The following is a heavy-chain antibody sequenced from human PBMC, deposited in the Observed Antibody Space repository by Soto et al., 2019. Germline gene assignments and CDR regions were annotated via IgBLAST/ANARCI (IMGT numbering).Heavy chain of an antibody. J-gene: IGHJ4*02. CDR1: GFTFGDYA. V-gene: IGHV3-49*04. CDR2: IRSKAYGGTT. Sequence: GGSLRLSCTASGFTFGDYAMSWVRQAPGKGLEWVGFIRSKAYGGTTEYAASVKGRFTISRDDSKSIAYLQMNSVKTEDTAVYYCTRGPTVTTAVGVDYWGQGTLVTVSS. D-gene: IGHD4-17*01. CDR3: TRGPTVTTAVGVDY.